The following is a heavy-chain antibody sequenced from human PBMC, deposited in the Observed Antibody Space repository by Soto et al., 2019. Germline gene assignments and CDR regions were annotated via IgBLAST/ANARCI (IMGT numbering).Heavy chain of an antibody. CDR2: IYYSGST. V-gene: IGHV4-39*07. D-gene: IGHD3-16*01. Sequence: PSETLSLTCTVSGGSISSSSYYWGWIRQPPGKGLEWIGSIYYSGSTYYNPSLKSRVTISVDTSKNQFSLKLSSVTAADTAVYYCARGGGYTFDYWGQGTLVTVSS. CDR1: GGSISSSSYY. J-gene: IGHJ4*02. CDR3: ARGGGYTFDY.